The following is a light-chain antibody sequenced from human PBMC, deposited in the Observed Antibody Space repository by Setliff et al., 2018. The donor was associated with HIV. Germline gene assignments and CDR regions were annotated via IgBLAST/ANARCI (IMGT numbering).Light chain of an antibody. CDR1: SSDVGGYDY. CDR3: SSYTASRALV. Sequence: QSALTQPASVSGSPGQSITISCIGTSSDVGGYDYVAWYQQHPGKTPELLIFDVHNRPSGVSHRFSGSKSGNTASLTISGLQAEDEADYYCSSYTASRALVFGGGTKVTVL. J-gene: IGLJ3*02. CDR2: DVH. V-gene: IGLV2-14*03.